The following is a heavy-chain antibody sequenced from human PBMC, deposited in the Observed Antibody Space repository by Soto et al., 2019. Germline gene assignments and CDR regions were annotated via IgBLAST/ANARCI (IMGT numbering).Heavy chain of an antibody. CDR3: AREGKDYGDHGSRSWDYYYMDV. D-gene: IGHD4-17*01. CDR1: GGSISSYY. CDR2: IYYSGST. J-gene: IGHJ6*03. V-gene: IGHV4-59*01. Sequence: PSETLSLTCTVSGGSISSYYWSWIRQPPGKGLEWIGYIYYSGSTNYNPSLKSRVTISVDTSKNQFSLKLSSVTAADTAVYYCAREGKDYGDHGSRSWDYYYMDVWGKGTTVTVSS.